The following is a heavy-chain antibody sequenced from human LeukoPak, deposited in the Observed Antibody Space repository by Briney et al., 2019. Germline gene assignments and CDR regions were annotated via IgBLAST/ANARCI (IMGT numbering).Heavy chain of an antibody. Sequence: GGSLRLSCAASGFTFSDYYMSWIRQAPGKGLEWVSYISSSGSTIYYADSVKGRFTISRDNSKNTLYLQMNSLRAEDTAVYYCARFSGSYRAFDIWGQGTMVTVSS. CDR3: ARFSGSYRAFDI. CDR2: ISSSGSTI. V-gene: IGHV3-11*04. J-gene: IGHJ3*02. CDR1: GFTFSDYY. D-gene: IGHD3-10*01.